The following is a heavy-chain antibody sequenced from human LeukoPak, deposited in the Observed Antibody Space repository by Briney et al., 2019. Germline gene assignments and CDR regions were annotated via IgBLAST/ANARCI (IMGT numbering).Heavy chain of an antibody. CDR3: ARPDYYHSSGYYYPETYYYYGMDV. CDR2: IIPIFGTA. Sequence: ASVKVSCKASGGTFSSYAISWVRQAPGQGLEWMGGIIPIFGTANYAQKFQGRVTITADESTSTAYMELSSLRSEDTAVYYCARPDYYHSSGYYYPETYYYYGMDVWGQGTTVTVSS. CDR1: GGTFSSYA. J-gene: IGHJ6*02. V-gene: IGHV1-69*13. D-gene: IGHD3-22*01.